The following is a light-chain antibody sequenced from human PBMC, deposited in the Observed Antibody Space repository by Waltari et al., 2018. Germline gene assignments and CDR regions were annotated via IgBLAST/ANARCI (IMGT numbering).Light chain of an antibody. CDR3: QSADNSGNYEV. V-gene: IGLV3-25*03. Sequence: SNELTQPPSVSVSPGQTARITCSGDVLSKQYAYWYQLKRGRAPVLVMYKDPERPSGIPERFSGAISGTTVTLTISGVQAEDEADYHCQSADNSGNYEVIGTVTNVTVL. J-gene: IGLJ1*01. CDR1: VLSKQY. CDR2: KDP.